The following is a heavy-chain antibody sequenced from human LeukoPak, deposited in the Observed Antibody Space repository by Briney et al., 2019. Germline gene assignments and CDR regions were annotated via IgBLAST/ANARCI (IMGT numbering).Heavy chain of an antibody. CDR3: ARVLRLESGYFLYYYYYYMDV. CDR1: GYTFTGYY. D-gene: IGHD3-3*01. J-gene: IGHJ6*03. Sequence: GASVKVSCKASGYTFTGYYMHWVRQAPGQGLEWMGWINPNSGGTNYAQKIQGRVTMTRDTSISTAYMELSRLRSDDTAVYYCARVLRLESGYFLYYYYYYMDVWGKGTTVTVSS. CDR2: INPNSGGT. V-gene: IGHV1-2*02.